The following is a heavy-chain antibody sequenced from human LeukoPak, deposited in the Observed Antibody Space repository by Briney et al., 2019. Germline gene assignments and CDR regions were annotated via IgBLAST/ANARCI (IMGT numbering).Heavy chain of an antibody. J-gene: IGHJ3*02. CDR3: ANYDILTGKPDAFDI. Sequence: GASLRLSCAASGFTFSSYAMSWVRQAPGKGLEWVSAISGSGGSTYYADSVKGRFTISRDNSKNTLYLQMNSLRAEDTAVYYCANYDILTGKPDAFDIWGQGTMVTVSS. CDR1: GFTFSSYA. CDR2: ISGSGGST. V-gene: IGHV3-23*01. D-gene: IGHD3-9*01.